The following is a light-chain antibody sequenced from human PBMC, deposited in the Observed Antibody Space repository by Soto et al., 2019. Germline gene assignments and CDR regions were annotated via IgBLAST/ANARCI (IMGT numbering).Light chain of an antibody. V-gene: IGLV2-14*01. J-gene: IGLJ3*02. CDR1: SSDVGRYNF. CDR2: EVS. CDR3: SSFTSSNTWV. Sequence: QSVLTQPASVSGSPGQSITISCTGSSSDVGRYNFVSWYQQHPGRAPKLMFYEVSNRPSGVSNRFSASKSGNTASLTISGLQAEDEADYHCSSFTSSNTWVFGGGTKVTVL.